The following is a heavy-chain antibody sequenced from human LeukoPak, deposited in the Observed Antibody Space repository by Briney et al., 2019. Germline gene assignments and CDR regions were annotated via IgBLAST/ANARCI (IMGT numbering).Heavy chain of an antibody. CDR1: GFTFSSYS. CDR3: ASARGYSSSSGAFDI. V-gene: IGHV3-21*01. CDR2: ISSSSSYI. Sequence: PGGSLRLSCAASGFTFSSYSMNWVRQAPGKGLEWVSSISSSSSYIYYADSVKGRFTISRDNAKNSLYLQMNSLRAEDTAVYYCASARGYSSSSGAFDIWGQGTMVTVSS. J-gene: IGHJ3*02. D-gene: IGHD6-6*01.